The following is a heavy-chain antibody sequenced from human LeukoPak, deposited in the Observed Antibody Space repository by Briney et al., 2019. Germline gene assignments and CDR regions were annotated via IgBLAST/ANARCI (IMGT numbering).Heavy chain of an antibody. CDR2: IYYSGST. CDR1: GGSISSYY. J-gene: IGHJ4*02. Sequence: SETLSLTCTVSGGSISSYYWSWIRQPPGKGLEWIGYIYYSGSTNCNPSLKSRVTISVDTSKNQFSLKLSSVTAADTAVYYCARAYYNWNYLDYWGQGTLVTVSS. CDR3: ARAYYNWNYLDY. D-gene: IGHD1-20*01. V-gene: IGHV4-59*01.